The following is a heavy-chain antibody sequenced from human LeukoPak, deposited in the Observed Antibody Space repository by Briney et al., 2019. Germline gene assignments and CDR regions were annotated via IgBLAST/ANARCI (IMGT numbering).Heavy chain of an antibody. Sequence: SETLSLTCTVSGGSISSYYWSWIRQPAGKGLEWIGRIYYSGSTNYNPSLKSRVTISVDTSKNQFSLKLSSVTAADTAVYYCARHESYDSSLDYWGQGTLVTVSS. D-gene: IGHD3-22*01. J-gene: IGHJ4*02. V-gene: IGHV4-59*08. CDR1: GGSISSYY. CDR2: IYYSGST. CDR3: ARHESYDSSLDY.